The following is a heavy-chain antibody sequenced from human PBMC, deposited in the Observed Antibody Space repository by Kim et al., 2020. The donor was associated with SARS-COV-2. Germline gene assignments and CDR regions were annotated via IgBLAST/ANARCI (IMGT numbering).Heavy chain of an antibody. D-gene: IGHD3-10*01. CDR3: ARHENLWFAFDY. J-gene: IGHJ4*02. Sequence: SETLSLTCTVSGGSISSSSYYWGWIRQPPGKGLEWIGSIYYSGSTYYNPSLKSRVTISVDTSKNQFSLKLSSVTAADTAVYYCARHENLWFAFDYWGQGT. CDR1: GGSISSSSYY. V-gene: IGHV4-39*01. CDR2: IYYSGST.